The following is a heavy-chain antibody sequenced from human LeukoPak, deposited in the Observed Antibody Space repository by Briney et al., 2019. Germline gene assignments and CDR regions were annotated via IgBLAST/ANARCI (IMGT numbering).Heavy chain of an antibody. V-gene: IGHV4-61*02. Sequence: PSETLSLTCTVSGGSISSGSYYWSWIRQPAGKGLEWIGRIFTSGSTNYNPSLKSRVTISMDTSKNQFSLNLSSVTAADTAMYYCASALFPWAEYFQHWGQGTLVTVSS. J-gene: IGHJ1*01. CDR3: ASALFPWAEYFQH. CDR1: GGSISSGSYY. D-gene: IGHD2-21*01. CDR2: IFTSGST.